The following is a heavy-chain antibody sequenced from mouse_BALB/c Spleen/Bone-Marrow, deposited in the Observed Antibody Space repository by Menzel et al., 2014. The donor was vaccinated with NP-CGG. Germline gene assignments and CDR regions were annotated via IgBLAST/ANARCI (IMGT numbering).Heavy chain of an antibody. Sequence: QVQLQQSGPQLVRPGASVKIPCKASGYSFTTYWMHWVKQRPGQGLEWIGMIDPSDSETILNQKFKDKATLTGDKSSGTAYMQLRSPTSEDSAVYYCTGGVLFAYWGQGTLVTVSA. D-gene: IGHD2-14*01. J-gene: IGHJ3*01. CDR2: IDPSDSET. V-gene: IGHV1S127*01. CDR3: TGGVLFAY. CDR1: GYSFTTYW.